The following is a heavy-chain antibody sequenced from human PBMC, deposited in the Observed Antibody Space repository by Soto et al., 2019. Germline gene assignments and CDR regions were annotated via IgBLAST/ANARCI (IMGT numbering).Heavy chain of an antibody. CDR3: SRHIALSGTRGFDF. CDR1: GGSISTNW. D-gene: IGHD5-12*01. CDR2: HYHSGST. J-gene: IGHJ4*02. V-gene: IGHV4-4*02. Sequence: QVQLQESGPGLMKPSGTLSLTCAVSGGSISTNWWRWVRRPPGKGLEWIGEHYHSGSTNYKPSLKNRVTMSVDKSQTRPSPNLNAVTAADSPVYYCSRHIALSGTRGFDFWGQGTLVTVSS.